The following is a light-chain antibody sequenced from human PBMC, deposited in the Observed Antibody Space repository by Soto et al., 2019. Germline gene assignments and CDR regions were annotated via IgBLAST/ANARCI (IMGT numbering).Light chain of an antibody. V-gene: IGKV3-11*01. CDR3: QQRSNWPLT. CDR2: DAS. J-gene: IGKJ4*01. Sequence: EIVLTQSPATLSLSPGERATLSCRASQYVSSFLAWYQQKPGQAPRLLIYDASNRATGIPARFSGSGSGTDFTLTISSLEPEDFAVYYCQQRSNWPLTFGGGTKVDI. CDR1: QYVSSF.